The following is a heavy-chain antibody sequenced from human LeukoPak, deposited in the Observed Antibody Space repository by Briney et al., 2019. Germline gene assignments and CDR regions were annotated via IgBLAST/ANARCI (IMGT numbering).Heavy chain of an antibody. CDR1: GGSFSSYY. D-gene: IGHD6-25*01. J-gene: IGHJ4*02. V-gene: IGHV4-34*01. Sequence: SETLSLTCAVYGGSFSSYYGNWIRQPPGKGLEWMGEINHSGSTNYNPSLKSRVTISVDTPKNQFSLKLSSVTAADTAVYYCARERGSSNRKQRGQERDLRYWGQGTLVTVSS. CDR3: ARERGSSNRKQRGQERDLRY. CDR2: INHSGST.